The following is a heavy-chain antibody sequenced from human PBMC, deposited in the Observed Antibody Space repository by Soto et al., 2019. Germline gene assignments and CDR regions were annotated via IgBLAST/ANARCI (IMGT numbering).Heavy chain of an antibody. CDR2: IYYSGST. CDR1: GGAISSYY. D-gene: IGHD6-13*01. V-gene: IGHV4-59*08. J-gene: IGHJ4*02. CDR3: ARGSTYSSSWPFDY. Sequence: QVQLQESGTGLVKPSETLSLTCTVSGGAISSYYWSWLRQPPGQGLEWIGYIYYSGSTNYNPSLKSRGTISVDTSKNQFSLRLNSVTAADTAVYYCARGSTYSSSWPFDYLGQGTLVSVSS.